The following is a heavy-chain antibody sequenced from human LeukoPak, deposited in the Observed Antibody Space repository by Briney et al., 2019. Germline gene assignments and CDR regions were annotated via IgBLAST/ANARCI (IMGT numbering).Heavy chain of an antibody. J-gene: IGHJ4*02. CDR1: GGTFSSYA. CDR3: ARDNPGIAAAGTLGNFDY. CDR2: ISAYNGNT. D-gene: IGHD6-13*01. V-gene: IGHV1-18*01. Sequence: GASVKVSCKASGGTFSSYAISWVRQAPGQGLEWMGWISAYNGNTNYAQKLQGRVTMTTDTSTSTAYMELRSLRSDDTAVYYCARDNPGIAAAGTLGNFDYWGQGTLVTVSS.